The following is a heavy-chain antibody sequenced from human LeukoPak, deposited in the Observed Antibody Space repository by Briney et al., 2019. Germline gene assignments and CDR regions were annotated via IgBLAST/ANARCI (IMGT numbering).Heavy chain of an antibody. Sequence: ASVKVSCKASGYTFTSYYMYWVRQAPGQGLEWMGIINPSGGNTSYAQKFQGRVTMTRDTSTSTVYMELSSLRSEDTAVYYCARDLNYYYDSSGYAEGYFDYWGQGTLVTVSS. J-gene: IGHJ4*02. CDR1: GYTFTSYY. V-gene: IGHV1-46*01. CDR2: INPSGGNT. CDR3: ARDLNYYYDSSGYAEGYFDY. D-gene: IGHD3-22*01.